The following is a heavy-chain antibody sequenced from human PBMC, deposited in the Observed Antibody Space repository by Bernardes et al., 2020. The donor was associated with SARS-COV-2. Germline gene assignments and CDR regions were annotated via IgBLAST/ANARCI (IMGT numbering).Heavy chain of an antibody. CDR2: INPDTGGT. D-gene: IGHD3-16*01. V-gene: IGHV1-2*02. CDR1: GYNFSGHY. CDR3: ARSRGYYDHGGYSGMGY. J-gene: IGHJ4*02. Sequence: ASAKVSCTASGYNFSGHYIHWVRQAPGQGLEWMAYINPDTGGTHYAQMFQGRVTLTRDTSINTAYMELSRVISDDTAVYFCARSRGYYDHGGYSGMGYWGQGTLVTVSS.